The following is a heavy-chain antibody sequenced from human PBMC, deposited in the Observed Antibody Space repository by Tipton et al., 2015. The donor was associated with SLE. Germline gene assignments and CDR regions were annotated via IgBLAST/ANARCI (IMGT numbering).Heavy chain of an antibody. CDR3: ARQGPSVGKGSGKAVAGRRSNWFDS. CDR1: GFTFSSYA. Sequence: SLRLSCAASGFTFSSYAMSWVRQAPGKGLEWVSRISGSGGTTYYADSVKGRFTSSRDNSKNTVYLQMNSLRAEDTAIYYCARQGPSVGKGSGKAVAGRRSNWFDSWGQGTLVTVSS. CDR2: ISGSGGTT. J-gene: IGHJ5*01. D-gene: IGHD6-19*01. V-gene: IGHV3-23*01.